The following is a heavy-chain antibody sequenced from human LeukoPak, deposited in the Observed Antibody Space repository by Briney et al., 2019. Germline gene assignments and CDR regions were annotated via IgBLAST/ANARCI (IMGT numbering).Heavy chain of an antibody. D-gene: IGHD7-27*01. CDR2: MNPNSGNT. CDR1: GYTFTSYD. V-gene: IGHV1-8*01. J-gene: IGHJ5*02. CDR3: AIANWGEWNWFDP. Sequence: RASVKVSCKASGYTFTSYDINWVRQATGQGLEWMGWMNPNSGNTGYAQKFQGRVTMTRNTSISTAYMELSSLRSEDTAVYYCAIANWGEWNWFDPWGQGTLVTVSS.